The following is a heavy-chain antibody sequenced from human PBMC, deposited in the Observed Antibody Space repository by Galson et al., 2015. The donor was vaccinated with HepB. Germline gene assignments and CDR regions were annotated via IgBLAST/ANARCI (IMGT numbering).Heavy chain of an antibody. CDR3: ARAQLLWFGELLAPLDY. Sequence: SLRLSCAASGFTFSSYWMSWVRQAPGKGLEWVANIKQDGSEKYYVDSVKGRFTISRDNAKNSLYLQMNSLRAEDTAVYYCARAQLLWFGELLAPLDYWGQGTLVTVSS. D-gene: IGHD3-10*01. J-gene: IGHJ4*02. CDR1: GFTFSSYW. V-gene: IGHV3-7*03. CDR2: IKQDGSEK.